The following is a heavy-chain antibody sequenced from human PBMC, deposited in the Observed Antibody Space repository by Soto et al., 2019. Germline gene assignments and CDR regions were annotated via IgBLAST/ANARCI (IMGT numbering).Heavy chain of an antibody. D-gene: IGHD6-13*01. J-gene: IGHJ6*02. CDR1: GYSFTSYW. Sequence: PGESLKISCKGSGYSFTSYWIGWVRQMPGKGLEWMGIIYPGDSETRYSPSFQGQVTISADKSISTAYLQWSSLKASDTAMYYCARTAAAGKYYYGMDVWGQGTTVTVSS. CDR2: IYPGDSET. V-gene: IGHV5-51*01. CDR3: ARTAAAGKYYYGMDV.